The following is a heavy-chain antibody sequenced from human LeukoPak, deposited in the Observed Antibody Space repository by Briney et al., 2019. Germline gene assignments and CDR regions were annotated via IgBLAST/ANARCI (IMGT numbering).Heavy chain of an antibody. V-gene: IGHV4-39*07. J-gene: IGHJ4*02. D-gene: IGHD6-19*01. Sequence: SETLSLTCTVSGGSISSSSYYWGWIRQPPGKDLEWIGTFYYSGTTYYNPSLKSRATISVDTSKNQLSLKLSSVTAADTAVYYCAKEQRTYSSGWYDYWGQGTLVTVSS. CDR3: AKEQRTYSSGWYDY. CDR1: GGSISSSSYY. CDR2: FYYSGTT.